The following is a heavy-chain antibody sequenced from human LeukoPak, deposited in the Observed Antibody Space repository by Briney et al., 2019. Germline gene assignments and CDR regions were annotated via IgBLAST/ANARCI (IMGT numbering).Heavy chain of an antibody. CDR3: AKDPRYCSGGSCYYYYYYYMDV. V-gene: IGHV3-7*03. J-gene: IGHJ6*03. D-gene: IGHD2-15*01. Sequence: PGGSLRLSCAASGFTFSSYWMSWVRQAPGKGLEWVANIKQDGSEKYYVDSVKGRFTISRDNSKNTLYLQMNSLRAEDTAVDYCAKDPRYCSGGSCYYYYYYYMDVWGKGTTVTVSS. CDR2: IKQDGSEK. CDR1: GFTFSSYW.